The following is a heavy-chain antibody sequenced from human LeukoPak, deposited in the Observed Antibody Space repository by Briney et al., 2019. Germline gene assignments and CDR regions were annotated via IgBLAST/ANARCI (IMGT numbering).Heavy chain of an antibody. V-gene: IGHV3-66*01. J-gene: IGHJ4*02. CDR1: GFTVSSNY. CDR3: ARGTIAAPGTDY. Sequence: GGSLRLSCAASGFTVSSNYMSWVRQAPGKGLEWVSVIYSGGSTYYADSVKGRFTISRDNSKNMLYLQMNSLRAEDTAMYYCARGTIAAPGTDYWGQGTLVTVSS. D-gene: IGHD6-13*01. CDR2: IYSGGST.